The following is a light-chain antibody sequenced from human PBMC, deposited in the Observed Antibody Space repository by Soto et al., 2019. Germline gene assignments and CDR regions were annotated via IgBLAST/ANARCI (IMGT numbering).Light chain of an antibody. V-gene: IGKV1-39*01. Sequence: DIQMTQSPSTLSASVGDGVTITCRASQRISTWLAWYQQKPGKAPKLLIYAASSLQSGVPSRFSGSGSGTDFTLTISSLQPEDFATYYCQQSYSTPPYTFGQGTKLEIK. CDR1: QRISTW. CDR3: QQSYSTPPYT. J-gene: IGKJ2*01. CDR2: AAS.